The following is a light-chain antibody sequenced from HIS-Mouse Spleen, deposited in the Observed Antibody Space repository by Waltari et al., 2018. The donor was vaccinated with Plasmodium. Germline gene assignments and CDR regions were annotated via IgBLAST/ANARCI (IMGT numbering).Light chain of an antibody. CDR3: QSADSSGTYWV. CDR2: KDS. V-gene: IGLV3-25*03. J-gene: IGLJ3*02. Sequence: SYELTQPPSVSVSPGQTARITCPGDALPKQSAYWYQQKPGQAPGLGIYKDSERPSGITERFSGSSSGTTVTLTISGVQAEDEADYYCQSADSSGTYWVFGGGTKLTVL. CDR1: ALPKQS.